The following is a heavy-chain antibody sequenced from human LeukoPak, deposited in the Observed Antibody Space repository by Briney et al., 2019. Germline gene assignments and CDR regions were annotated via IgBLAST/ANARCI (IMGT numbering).Heavy chain of an antibody. J-gene: IGHJ4*02. CDR3: ARDLLTMVSDY. CDR2: IYTSGGT. CDR1: GGSISSGSYY. D-gene: IGHD3-10*01. Sequence: SETLSLTCTVSGGSISSGSYYWSWIRQPAAKGLEWIGRIYTSGGTNYNPSLKSRVTISVDTSKNQFSLKLSSVTAADTAVYYCARDLLTMVSDYWGQGTLVTVSS. V-gene: IGHV4-61*02.